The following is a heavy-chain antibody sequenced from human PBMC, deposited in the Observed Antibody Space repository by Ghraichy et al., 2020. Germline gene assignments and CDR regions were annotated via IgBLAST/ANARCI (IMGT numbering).Heavy chain of an antibody. CDR2: IKQDGSDK. D-gene: IGHD4-17*01. CDR1: GFIFSSHW. J-gene: IGHJ4*02. CDR3: AGGDYFDY. V-gene: IGHV3-7*01. Sequence: GGSLRLSCAASGFIFSSHWMYWVRQAPGRGLEWVANIKQDGSDKYYVDSVKGRFTISRDNAKNSLYLQMNSVRAEDTAVYYCAGGDYFDYWGQGTLVTVSS.